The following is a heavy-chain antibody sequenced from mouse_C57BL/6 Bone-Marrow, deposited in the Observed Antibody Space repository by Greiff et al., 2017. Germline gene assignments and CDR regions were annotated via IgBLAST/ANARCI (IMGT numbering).Heavy chain of an antibody. CDR3: SRDDYGSSWYFDY. CDR1: GYTFTDYN. V-gene: IGHV1-26*01. J-gene: IGHJ2*01. Sequence: VQLQQSGPELVKPGASVKISCKASGYTFTDYNMNWVKQRHGKSLEWIGDIHPNNGGTSYNQKPKGKATLTVDKSSSTAYMELLSLTSEDSAVDYCSRDDYGSSWYFDYWGQGTILTVSA. D-gene: IGHD1-1*01. CDR2: IHPNNGGT.